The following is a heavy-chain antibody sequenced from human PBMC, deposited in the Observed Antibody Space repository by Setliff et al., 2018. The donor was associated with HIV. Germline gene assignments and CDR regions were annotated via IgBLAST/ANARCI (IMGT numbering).Heavy chain of an antibody. CDR2: INHSGST. Sequence: SETLSLTCAVYGESFSGYYWNWIRQPPGKGLEWIGEINHSGSTKYNPSLKSRVTISVDTSKKQFSLKLSSVTATDTAVYYCARDGFWSGYIDYWGQGTLVTVSS. CDR1: GESFSGYY. D-gene: IGHD3-3*01. J-gene: IGHJ4*02. V-gene: IGHV4-34*01. CDR3: ARDGFWSGYIDY.